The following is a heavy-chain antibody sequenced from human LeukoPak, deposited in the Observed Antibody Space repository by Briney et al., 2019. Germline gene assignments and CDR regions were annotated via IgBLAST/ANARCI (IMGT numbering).Heavy chain of an antibody. CDR3: AKDRYSYAFEYSDS. Sequence: PGGSLRLSCVASGFTFSSYVMTWIRQAPGKGLEWVAVISYDGSNKYYADSVKGRFTISRDNSKNTLSLQVSSLRTEDTAVYYCAKDRYSYAFEYSDSWGQGTLVTVSS. CDR2: ISYDGSNK. J-gene: IGHJ4*02. CDR1: GFTFSSYV. V-gene: IGHV3-30*18. D-gene: IGHD5-18*01.